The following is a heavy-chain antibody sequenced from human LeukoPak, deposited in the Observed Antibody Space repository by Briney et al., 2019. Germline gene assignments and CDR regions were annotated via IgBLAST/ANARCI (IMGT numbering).Heavy chain of an antibody. Sequence: GGSLRLFCAASGFTFSSYAMSWVRQAPGKGLEWVSAISGSGGSTYYADSVKGRFTISRDNSKNTLYLQMNSLRAEDTAVYYCASPQYSSGWYEDYWGQGTLVTVSS. D-gene: IGHD6-19*01. J-gene: IGHJ4*02. CDR2: ISGSGGST. CDR3: ASPQYSSGWYEDY. V-gene: IGHV3-23*01. CDR1: GFTFSSYA.